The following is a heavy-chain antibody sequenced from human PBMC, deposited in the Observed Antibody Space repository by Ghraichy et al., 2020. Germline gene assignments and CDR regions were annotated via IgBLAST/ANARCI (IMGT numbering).Heavy chain of an antibody. V-gene: IGHV3-23*01. CDR1: GFTFSSYA. J-gene: IGHJ6*03. CDR3: AKETGITVAYYYYMDV. D-gene: IGHD1-1*01. CDR2: ISGSGGST. Sequence: GGSLRLSCAASGFTFSSYAMSWVRQAPGKGLEWVSAISGSGGSTYYADSVKGRFTISRDNSKNTLYLQMNSLRAEDTAVYYCAKETGITVAYYYYMDVWGKGTTVTVSS.